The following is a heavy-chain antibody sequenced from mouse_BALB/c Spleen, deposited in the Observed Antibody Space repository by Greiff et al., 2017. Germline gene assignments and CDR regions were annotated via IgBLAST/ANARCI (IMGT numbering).Heavy chain of an antibody. CDR1: GFSLTSYG. V-gene: IGHV2-9*02. CDR3: ASPYGSSPGFAY. D-gene: IGHD1-1*01. Sequence: VKLVESGPGLVAPSQSLSITCTVSGFSLTSYGVHWVRQPPGKGLEWLGVIWAGGSTNYNSALMSRLSISKDNSKSQVFLKMNSLQTDDTAMYYCASPYGSSPGFAYWGQGTLVTVSA. CDR2: IWAGGST. J-gene: IGHJ3*01.